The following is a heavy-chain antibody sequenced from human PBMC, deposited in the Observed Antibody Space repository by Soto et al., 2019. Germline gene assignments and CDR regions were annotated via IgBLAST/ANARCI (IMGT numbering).Heavy chain of an antibody. CDR1: GYTFTAYY. CDR2: INPNSGDT. D-gene: IGHD5-18*01. J-gene: IGHJ4*02. V-gene: IGHV1-2*04. Sequence: QVQLVQSGAEVKKLGASVKVSCKASGYTFTAYYIHWVRQAPGQGLEWVGWINPNSGDTNYAQRFQGWVTMTGDTSVSTAYRDRTRLRSDDTAVYYCARGGYTYGYGLDYWGQGTLVTVSS. CDR3: ARGGYTYGYGLDY.